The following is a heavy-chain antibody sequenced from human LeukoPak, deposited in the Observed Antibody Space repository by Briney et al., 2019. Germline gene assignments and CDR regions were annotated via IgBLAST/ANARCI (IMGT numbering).Heavy chain of an antibody. J-gene: IGHJ6*02. CDR2: MNPNSGGT. D-gene: IGHD2-2*01. CDR1: GYTFTSYG. CDR3: ARDRLDIVVVPAAMAYYYYYGMDV. Sequence: GASVKVSCKASGYTFTSYGINWVRQATGQGLEWMGWMNPNSGGTNYAQKFRGRVTMTRDTSISTAYMELSRLRSDDTAVYYCARDRLDIVVVPAAMAYYYYYGMDVWGQGTTVTVSS. V-gene: IGHV1-2*02.